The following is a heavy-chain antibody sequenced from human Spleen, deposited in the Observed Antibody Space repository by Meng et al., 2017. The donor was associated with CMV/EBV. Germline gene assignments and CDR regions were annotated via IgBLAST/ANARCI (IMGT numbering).Heavy chain of an antibody. Sequence: VLGGSFNDYYCSWVRQSPGKGLGWIGEINHSRSTNYNPSLKSRVTVSVDTSKNHSSLELRSVTAADTAVYYCVRRPTVTAPLRWFDPWGQGTLVTVSS. CDR1: GGSFNDYY. D-gene: IGHD2-21*02. CDR2: INHSRST. CDR3: VRRPTVTAPLRWFDP. V-gene: IGHV4-34*01. J-gene: IGHJ5*02.